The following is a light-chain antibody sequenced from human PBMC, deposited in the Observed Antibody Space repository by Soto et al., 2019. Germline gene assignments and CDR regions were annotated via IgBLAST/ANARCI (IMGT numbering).Light chain of an antibody. CDR3: QTWGTTHVV. J-gene: IGLJ2*01. CDR1: SGHSSYA. V-gene: IGLV4-69*01. CDR2: LNSDGSH. Sequence: QSVLTQSPSASASLGASVKLTCTLSSGHSSYAIAWHQQQPEKGPRYLMKLNSDGSHSKGDGIPDRFSGSSSGAERYLTISSLQSEDEADYDCQTWGTTHVVFGGGTKVTVL.